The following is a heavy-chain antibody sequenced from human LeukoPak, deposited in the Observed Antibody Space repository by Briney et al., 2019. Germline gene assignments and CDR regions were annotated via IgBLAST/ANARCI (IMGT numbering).Heavy chain of an antibody. CDR2: ISSSGTYI. V-gene: IGHV3-21*01. CDR3: ARGGSGSYFLDY. J-gene: IGHJ4*02. D-gene: IGHD1-26*01. CDR1: GSTFSNYN. Sequence: GGSLRLSCAASGSTFSNYNMNWVRQAPGKGPEWVSTISSSGTYIYYTDSVKGRFTISRDNAKNSLYLQMNSLSAEDTAMYYCARGGSGSYFLDYWGQGTLVTVSS.